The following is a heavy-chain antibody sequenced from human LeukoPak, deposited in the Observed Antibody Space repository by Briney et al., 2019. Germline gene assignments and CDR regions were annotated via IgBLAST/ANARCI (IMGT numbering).Heavy chain of an antibody. V-gene: IGHV3-48*01. Sequence: GGSLRLSCAASGFTFSSYAMNWARQAPGKGLEWVSFMSSDGSTIHYAASVKGRFTISRDNAENSLYLQMNSLRPEDTAVYYCAKDIWYVSSWLHAFDLWGRGTMVTVSS. CDR2: MSSDGSTI. J-gene: IGHJ3*01. CDR3: AKDIWYVSSWLHAFDL. CDR1: GFTFSSYA. D-gene: IGHD6-13*01.